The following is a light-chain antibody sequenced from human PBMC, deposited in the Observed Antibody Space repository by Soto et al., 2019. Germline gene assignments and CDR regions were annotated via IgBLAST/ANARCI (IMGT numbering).Light chain of an antibody. CDR1: SSNVGGNP. CDR3: ASWDDSLNGPV. CDR2: TNT. V-gene: IGLV1-44*01. J-gene: IGLJ1*01. Sequence: QSVLTQPPSASGTPGQRVTISCSGSSSNVGGNPVNWYQHVPTTAPKLLIYTNTQRPSGVPDRFSGSKSGTPASLAISGLQSEDEADYYCASWDDSLNGPVFGTGTRSPS.